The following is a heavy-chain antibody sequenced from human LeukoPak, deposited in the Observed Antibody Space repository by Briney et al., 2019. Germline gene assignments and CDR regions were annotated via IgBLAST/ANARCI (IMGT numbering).Heavy chain of an antibody. CDR2: ISGSGGST. Sequence: GGSLRLSCAASGFTFSSYAMSWVRQAPGKGLEWVSAISGSGGSTYYADSVKGRFTISRDNSKNTLFLQMNSLRVEDTAVYYCASDQNNYAWFFYWGQGALVTVSS. V-gene: IGHV3-23*01. D-gene: IGHD4-11*01. CDR3: ASDQNNYAWFFY. CDR1: GFTFSSYA. J-gene: IGHJ4*02.